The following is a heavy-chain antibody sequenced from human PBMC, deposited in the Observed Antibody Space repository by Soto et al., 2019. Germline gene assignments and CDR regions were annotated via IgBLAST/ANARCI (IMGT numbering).Heavy chain of an antibody. CDR1: GGTFSSYA. J-gene: IGHJ4*02. V-gene: IGHV1-69*13. CDR2: IIPIFGTA. D-gene: IGHD3-22*01. Sequence: SVKVSCKASGGTFSSYAISWVRQAPGQGLEWMGGIIPIFGTANYAQKFQGRVTITADESTSTAYKELSSLRSEDTAVYYCARARRYYYDSSGYYTSWGQGTLVTVSS. CDR3: ARARRYYYDSSGYYTS.